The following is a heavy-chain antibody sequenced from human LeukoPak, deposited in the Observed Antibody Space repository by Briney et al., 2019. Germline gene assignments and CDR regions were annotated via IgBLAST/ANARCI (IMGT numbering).Heavy chain of an antibody. CDR1: GYTFTGYY. Sequence: ASVTVSCKASGYTFTGYYMHWVRQAPGQGLEWMGWINPNSGGTNYAQKFQGWVTMTRDTSISTAYMELSRLRSDDTAVYYCARGSPYYYDSSGYYGPLPYDIWGQGTMVTVSS. CDR2: INPNSGGT. D-gene: IGHD3-22*01. V-gene: IGHV1-2*04. J-gene: IGHJ3*02. CDR3: ARGSPYYYDSSGYYGPLPYDI.